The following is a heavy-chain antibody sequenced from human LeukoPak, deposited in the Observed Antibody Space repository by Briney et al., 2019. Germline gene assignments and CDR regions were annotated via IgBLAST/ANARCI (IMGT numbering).Heavy chain of an antibody. V-gene: IGHV4-59*01. CDR1: GGSISGYY. CDR3: ATYPDSSGYSNWFDP. D-gene: IGHD3-22*01. J-gene: IGHJ5*02. Sequence: PSETLSLTCTVSGGSISGYYWSWIRQPPGKGLEWIGYIYYSGSTNYNPSLQSRVTISVDTSKNQFSLKLSSVTAADTAVYYCATYPDSSGYSNWFDPWGQGTLVTVSS. CDR2: IYYSGST.